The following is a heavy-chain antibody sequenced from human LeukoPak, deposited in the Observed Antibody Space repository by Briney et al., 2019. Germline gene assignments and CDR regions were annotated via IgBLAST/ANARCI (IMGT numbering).Heavy chain of an antibody. CDR1: GYTFTSYD. CDR2: MNPNSGNT. CDR3: ARAPNRYCSSTSCHSWFDP. D-gene: IGHD2-2*01. J-gene: IGHJ5*02. Sequence: GASVKVSCKASGYTFTSYDINWVRQATGQGLEWMGWMNPNSGNTGYAQKFQGRFTITRNTSISTAYMELSSLRSEDTAVYYCARAPNRYCSSTSCHSWFDPWGQGTLVTVSS. V-gene: IGHV1-8*03.